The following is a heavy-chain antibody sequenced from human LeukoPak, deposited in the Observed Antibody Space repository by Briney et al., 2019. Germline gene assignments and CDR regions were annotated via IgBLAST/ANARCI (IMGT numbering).Heavy chain of an antibody. CDR3: AKLVVVRGYFDY. CDR1: GFTFSSYA. J-gene: IGHJ4*02. V-gene: IGHV3-23*01. CDR2: ISGSGGST. D-gene: IGHD3-22*01. Sequence: PGGSLRLSCAASGFTFSSYAMSWVRQAPGKGLEWVSAISGSGGSTYYADSVKGRFTISRDNSKNTLYLQTNSLRAEDTAVYYCAKLVVVRGYFDYWGQGTLVTVSS.